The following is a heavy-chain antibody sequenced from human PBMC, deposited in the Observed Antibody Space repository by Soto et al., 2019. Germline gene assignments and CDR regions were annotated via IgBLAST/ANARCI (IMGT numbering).Heavy chain of an antibody. V-gene: IGHV4-4*02. CDR3: RRSSRYSTDV. CDR1: GRCISISNW. J-gene: IGHJ6*02. CDR2: IYSTGNT. D-gene: IGHD6-13*01. Sequence: PSETLSLTCAVAGRCISISNWWSWVRQPTGKGVEWIGSIYSTGNTYYNPSLKSRVSISADTSKNQFSLKLTSVTAADTAVYYCRRSSRYSTDVWGQGTTVT.